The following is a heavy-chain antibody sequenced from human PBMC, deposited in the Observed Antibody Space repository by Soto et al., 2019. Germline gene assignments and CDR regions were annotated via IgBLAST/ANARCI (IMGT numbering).Heavy chain of an antibody. Sequence: QVQLLQSGAEVKRPGSSVKVSCEASGGTFSSLGFTWVRQAPGQGLEWMGGIIPISGRTTFAQNFQGRVTLSAXXXXXXXXXXXXXXXXXXXXXXXXXTXGTQGRWLEFADNWGQGTLVTVSS. D-gene: IGHD5-12*01. CDR2: IIPISGRT. V-gene: IGHV1-69*01. J-gene: IGHJ4*02. CDR3: XTXGTQGRWLEFADN. CDR1: GGTFSSLG.